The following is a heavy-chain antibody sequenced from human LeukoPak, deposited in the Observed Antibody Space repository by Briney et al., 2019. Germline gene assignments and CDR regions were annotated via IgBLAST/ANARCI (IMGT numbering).Heavy chain of an antibody. Sequence: GASLKISCEGSGSIFNTYWIGWVRQMPGKGLEWIGSISPADSDTTYNPSFQGQVTISADDSISTAYLQWSSLRASDTAMYYCARTEGTPYQLDYWGQGTLVTVSS. J-gene: IGHJ4*02. V-gene: IGHV5-51*01. CDR2: ISPADSDT. D-gene: IGHD2-2*01. CDR1: GSIFNTYW. CDR3: ARTEGTPYQLDY.